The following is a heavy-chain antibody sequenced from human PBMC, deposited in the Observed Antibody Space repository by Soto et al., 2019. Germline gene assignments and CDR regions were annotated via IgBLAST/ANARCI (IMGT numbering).Heavy chain of an antibody. J-gene: IGHJ6*02. D-gene: IGHD1-1*01. CDR2: IKQDGSEK. Sequence: EVELVESGGGLVQSGGSLRLSCAAYGFTFSSYWMSWVRQAPGKGLEWVANIKQDGSEKYYVDSVKGRFTMSRDNAKNSLYMQSTSLRAEDTAVYYCASGSTGDYYYGMDVWGQGTTVTVSS. CDR1: GFTFSSYW. V-gene: IGHV3-7*02. CDR3: ASGSTGDYYYGMDV.